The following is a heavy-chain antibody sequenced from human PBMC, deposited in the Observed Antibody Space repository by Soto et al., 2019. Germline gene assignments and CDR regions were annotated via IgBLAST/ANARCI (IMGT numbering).Heavy chain of an antibody. D-gene: IGHD2-2*01. J-gene: IGHJ3*02. CDR3: AREGLTFGPGAVGGAFDI. CDR2: IIPIFGTI. V-gene: IGHV1-69*12. Sequence: QVQLVQSGTEVRKPGSSVKVSCKASGGTFDSNAISWVRLAPGQGLEWMGGIIPIFGTINNAQKFQDRVTITADESENIVYMELSRLRSEYTAIYYCAREGLTFGPGAVGGAFDIWGQGTLVTVSS. CDR1: GGTFDSNA.